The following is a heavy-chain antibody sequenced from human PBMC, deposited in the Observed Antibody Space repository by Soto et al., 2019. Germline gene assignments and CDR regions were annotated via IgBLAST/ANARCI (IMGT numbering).Heavy chain of an antibody. CDR2: ISYDGSGK. V-gene: IGHV3-30*18. J-gene: IGHJ5*02. CDR3: AKDRGRRADNCFDP. Sequence: PGGSLRLSCAASGFTFSNYGMHWVRQAPGKGLEWVAVISYDGSGKYYVDSVKGRFTISRDSSKNTLFLQMNSLRPEDTAVYYCAKDRGRRADNCFDPWGQGTLVTVSS. CDR1: GFTFSNYG. D-gene: IGHD6-13*01.